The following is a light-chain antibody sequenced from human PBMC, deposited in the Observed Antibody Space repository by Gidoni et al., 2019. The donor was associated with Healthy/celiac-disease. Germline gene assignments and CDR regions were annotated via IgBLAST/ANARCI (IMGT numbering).Light chain of an antibody. CDR3: QQRSNWPPYT. Sequence: EIVLTQSPATLSLSPGERATLSCRASQSVSSYLAGYQQKPGQAPRLLIYDAANRATGSPARCSGSGSGTDFTLTISSLEPEDVAVYYCQQRSNWPPYTFGQGTKLEIK. CDR1: QSVSSY. CDR2: DAA. J-gene: IGKJ2*01. V-gene: IGKV3-11*01.